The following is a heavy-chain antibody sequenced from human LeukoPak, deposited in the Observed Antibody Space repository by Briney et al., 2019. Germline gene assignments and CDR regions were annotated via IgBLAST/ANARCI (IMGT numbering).Heavy chain of an antibody. CDR3: ARPYGFYYDSYYYYMDV. V-gene: IGHV1-8*03. CDR2: MTPNSGNT. CDR1: GYTFTSCG. D-gene: IGHD3-22*01. Sequence: GASVKLSFTASGYTFTSCGIKCVRTVSGQGIEWMGWMTPNSGNTGYAQKFQGRVTITRNTSISTAYMELSSLRSEDTAVYYCARPYGFYYDSYYYYMDVWGRGTTVTVSS. J-gene: IGHJ6*03.